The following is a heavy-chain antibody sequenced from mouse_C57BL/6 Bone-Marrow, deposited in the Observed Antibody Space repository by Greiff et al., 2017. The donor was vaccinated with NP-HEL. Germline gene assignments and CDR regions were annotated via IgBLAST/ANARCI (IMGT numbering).Heavy chain of an antibody. CDR2: IYPRSGNT. D-gene: IGHD2-1*01. J-gene: IGHJ2*01. V-gene: IGHV1-81*01. Sequence: QVQLKESGAELARPGASVKLSCKASGYTFTSYGINWVKQRTGQGLEWIGEIYPRSGNTYYNEKFKGKATLTADKSSSTAYMELRSLTSEDSAVYFCARREYYGRGYWGQGTTLTVSS. CDR3: ARREYYGRGY. CDR1: GYTFTSYG.